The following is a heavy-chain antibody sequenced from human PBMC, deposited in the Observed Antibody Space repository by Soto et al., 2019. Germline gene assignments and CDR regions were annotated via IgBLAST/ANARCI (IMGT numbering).Heavy chain of an antibody. CDR2: VSSTGST. D-gene: IGHD3-3*02. Sequence: PSETLSLTCTVSGASITQYYWNWIRQSPGKGLEWIVSVSSTGSTVFNPSLTSRVTISIDTSKNHFSLSLRSVTAADTVVYFCVRRGRTSNGDWFDLWGQGILVTVSS. V-gene: IGHV4-4*08. J-gene: IGHJ5*02. CDR3: VRRGRTSNGDWFDL. CDR1: GASITQYY.